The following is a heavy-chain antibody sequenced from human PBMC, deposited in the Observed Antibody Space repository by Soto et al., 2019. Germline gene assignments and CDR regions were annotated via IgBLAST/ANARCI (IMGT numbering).Heavy chain of an antibody. CDR3: ARDLDIVLMAQQGGMDF. CDR1: EFTCSSDC. V-gene: IGHV3-33*01. CDR2: IWCDGSNK. D-gene: IGHD2-8*01. Sequence: PGRYLRISIAAPEFTCSSDCMQYVRQAPGKGMEWVAVIWCDGSNKYYADSVKGRLTISRDNSKNTLYLQLNSLRAEDTDVSYWARDLDIVLMAQQGGMDFWGPGT. J-gene: IGHJ6*02.